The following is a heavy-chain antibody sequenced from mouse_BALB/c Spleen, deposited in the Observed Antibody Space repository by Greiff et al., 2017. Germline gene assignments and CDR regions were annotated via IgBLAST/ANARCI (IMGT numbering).Heavy chain of an antibody. CDR2: INPSNGGT. CDR1: GYTFTSYY. Sequence: VQLQQSGAELVKPGASVKLSCKASGYTFTSYYMYWVKQRPGQGLEWIGEINPSNGGTNFNEKFKSKATLTVDKSSSTAYMQLSSLTSEDSAVYYCTRLEAYYGNFYWGQGTLVTVSA. V-gene: IGHV1S81*02. D-gene: IGHD2-10*01. CDR3: TRLEAYYGNFY. J-gene: IGHJ3*01.